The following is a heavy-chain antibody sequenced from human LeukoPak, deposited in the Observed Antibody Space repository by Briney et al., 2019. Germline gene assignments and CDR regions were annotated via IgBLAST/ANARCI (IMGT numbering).Heavy chain of an antibody. J-gene: IGHJ3*02. Sequence: AGGSLRLSCAASGFTFSDYYMSWIRQAPGKGLEWVSYTSSSGSTIYYADSVKGRFTISRDNAKNSLYLQMNSLRAEDTAVYYCARDVYSGYNSIYAFHIWGQGTMVTVSS. V-gene: IGHV3-11*04. CDR3: ARDVYSGYNSIYAFHI. CDR1: GFTFSDYY. D-gene: IGHD5-12*01. CDR2: TSSSGSTI.